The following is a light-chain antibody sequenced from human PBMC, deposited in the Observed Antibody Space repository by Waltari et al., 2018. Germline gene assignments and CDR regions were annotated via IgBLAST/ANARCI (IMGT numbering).Light chain of an antibody. CDR3: QQSYSYPLT. CDR1: RGITSY. J-gene: IGKJ4*01. V-gene: IGKV1-9*01. Sequence: DIQLTQSPSFLSASVGARVTITCRASRGITSYLAWYQQKPGKAPKLLIYAASTLQSGVPSRFSGSGSGTEFTLTISSLQPEDFATYYCQQSYSYPLTFGGGTKVEIK. CDR2: AAS.